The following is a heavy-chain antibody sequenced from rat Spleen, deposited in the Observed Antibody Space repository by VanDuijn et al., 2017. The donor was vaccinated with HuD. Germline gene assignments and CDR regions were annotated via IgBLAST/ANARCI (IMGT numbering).Heavy chain of an antibody. V-gene: IGHV5-27*01. D-gene: IGHD1-6*01. J-gene: IGHJ2*01. CDR3: TRLTFYGYGYYFDY. CDR1: GFTFSNYG. CDR2: ISCDGGST. Sequence: EVQLVESGGGLVQPGRSLKFSCAASGFTFSNYGMAWVRQAPKKGLEWVAYISCDGGSTYYRDSVKGRFTISRDNAKSTLYLQMDSLRSEDTATYYCTRLTFYGYGYYFDYWGQGVMVTVSS.